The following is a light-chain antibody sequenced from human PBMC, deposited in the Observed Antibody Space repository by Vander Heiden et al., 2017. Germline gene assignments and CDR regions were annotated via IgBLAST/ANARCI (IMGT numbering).Light chain of an antibody. CDR2: LGS. V-gene: IGKV2-28*01. Sequence: DIVRTQCPLSLPVTPGETASTHCRYSQSLRQSNGYNYLDWYLQKPGQSPQLLNYLGSNRASGVPDRFSGSGAGTDFTLKISRVEAEDVGVYYCMQALQTPRTFGQGTKLEIK. CDR1: QSLRQSNGYNY. CDR3: MQALQTPRT. J-gene: IGKJ2*01.